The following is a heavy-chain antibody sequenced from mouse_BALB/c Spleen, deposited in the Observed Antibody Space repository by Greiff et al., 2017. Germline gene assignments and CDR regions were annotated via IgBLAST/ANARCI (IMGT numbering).Heavy chain of an antibody. D-gene: IGHD1-1*01. J-gene: IGHJ4*01. V-gene: IGHV1S126*01. Sequence: VKLVESGPQLVRPGASVKISCKASGYSFTSYWMHWVKQRPGQGLEWIGMIDPSDSETRLNQKFKDKATLTVDKSSSTAYMQLSSPTSEDSAVYYCARSVTTVVAPYAMDYWGQGTSVTVSS. CDR2: IDPSDSET. CDR3: ARSVTTVVAPYAMDY. CDR1: GYSFTSYW.